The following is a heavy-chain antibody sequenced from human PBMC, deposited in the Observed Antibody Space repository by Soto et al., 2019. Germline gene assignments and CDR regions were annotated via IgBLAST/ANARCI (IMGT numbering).Heavy chain of an antibody. CDR2: IIPIFGTA. CDR1: GGTFSSYA. V-gene: IGHV1-69*13. Sequence: SVKVSCKASGGTFSSYAISWVRQAPGQGLEWMGGIIPIFGTANYAQKFQGRVTITADESTSTAYMELSSLRSEDTAVYYCARDHSVIFVVESSYKGTVFSCPGTMLTGS. CDR3: ARDHSVIFVVESSYKGTVF. J-gene: IGHJ6*02. D-gene: IGHD2-15*01.